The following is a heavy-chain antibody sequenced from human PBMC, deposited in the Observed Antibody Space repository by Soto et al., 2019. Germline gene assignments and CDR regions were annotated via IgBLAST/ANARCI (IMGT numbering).Heavy chain of an antibody. V-gene: IGHV3-74*01. CDR2: INSDGSST. J-gene: IGHJ2*01. Sequence: EVQLVESGGGLVQPGGSLRLSCAASGFTFSSYWMHWVRQAPGKGLVWVSRINSDGSSTSYADSVKGRFTISRDNAKNTLYLPMSRLRAEDTAVYYCARGGSLNWYVDLWGRGTLVTVSS. D-gene: IGHD1-26*01. CDR3: ARGGSLNWYVDL. CDR1: GFTFSSYW.